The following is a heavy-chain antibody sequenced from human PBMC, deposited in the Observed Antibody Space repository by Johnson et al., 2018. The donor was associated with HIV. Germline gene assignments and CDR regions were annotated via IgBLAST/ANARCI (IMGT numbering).Heavy chain of an antibody. D-gene: IGHD3-3*01. V-gene: IGHV3-30*04. CDR2: ISYDGSNK. CDR3: ARGGVIHDAFDI. CDR1: AFAFSSYV. Sequence: MQLVESGGGVVQPGRSLRLSCAASAFAFSSYVMHWVRQAPGKGLEWVAVISYDGSNKYYADFVKGRFTISRDNSKNTLYLQMNSLRAEDTAVYYCARGGVIHDAFDIWGQGKMVTLSS. J-gene: IGHJ3*02.